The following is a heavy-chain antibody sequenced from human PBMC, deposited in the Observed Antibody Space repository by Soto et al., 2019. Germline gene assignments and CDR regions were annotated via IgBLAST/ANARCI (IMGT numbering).Heavy chain of an antibody. CDR2: TRNKASNYTT. D-gene: IGHD1-7*01. V-gene: IGHV3-72*01. J-gene: IGHJ4*02. Sequence: EVQLVESGGDLVQPGGSLRLSCAASGFTFSDYYMDWVRQAPGKGLEWVGRTRNKASNYTTEYAASVKGRFTITRDDSKNSLYRQMNSLKTEDTAVYYCARVTGPIDYWGQGSLVTVSS. CDR3: ARVTGPIDY. CDR1: GFTFSDYY.